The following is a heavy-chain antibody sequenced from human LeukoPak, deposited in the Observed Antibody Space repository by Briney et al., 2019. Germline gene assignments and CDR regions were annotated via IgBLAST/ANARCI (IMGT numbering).Heavy chain of an antibody. Sequence: TGGSLRLSCTASGFNFGDYAMSWVRHAPGKGLEWVSTSGSAGSPFYADSVKGRFTISRDNSRNTLYLQMSSLRVEDTAVYYCAKGSSGWYPGFDYWGQGILVTVSS. CDR3: AKGSSGWYPGFDY. J-gene: IGHJ4*02. V-gene: IGHV3-23*01. CDR1: GFNFGDYA. D-gene: IGHD6-19*01. CDR2: SGSAGSP.